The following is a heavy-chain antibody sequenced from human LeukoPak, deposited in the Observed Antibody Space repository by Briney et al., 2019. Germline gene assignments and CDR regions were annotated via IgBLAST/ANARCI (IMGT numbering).Heavy chain of an antibody. CDR1: GGSISSSSYY. D-gene: IGHD4-17*01. CDR2: IYYSGST. Sequence: SETLSLTCTVSGGSISSSSYYWGWIRQPPGKGLEWIGSIYYSGSTYYNPSLKSRVTISVDTSKNQFSLKLSSVTAADTAVYYCARQGTTVTTIDYWGQGTLVTVSS. J-gene: IGHJ4*02. V-gene: IGHV4-39*07. CDR3: ARQGTTVTTIDY.